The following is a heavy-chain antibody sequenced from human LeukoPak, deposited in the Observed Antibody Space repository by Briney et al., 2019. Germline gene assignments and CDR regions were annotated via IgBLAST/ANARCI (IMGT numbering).Heavy chain of an antibody. CDR2: IYHSGTS. D-gene: IGHD3-22*01. CDR1: GYSISGGFY. V-gene: IGHV4-38-2*02. CDR3: ARGGWNKFDY. Sequence: PSETLSLTCTVSGYSISGGFYWDWIRQPPGKGLEWIGSIYHSGTSYYNPSLKSRVTISVDTSKNHFSLNLSSVTAADTAVYYCARGGWNKFDYWGQGTLVTVSS. J-gene: IGHJ4*02.